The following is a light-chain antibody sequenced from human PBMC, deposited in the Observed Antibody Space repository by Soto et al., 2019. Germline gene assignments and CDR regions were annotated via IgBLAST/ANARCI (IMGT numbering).Light chain of an antibody. CDR3: QTWGTAIPVV. Sequence: QSVLTQSPSASASLGASVKLTCTLSSGHSNYAIAWHQQQPGKGPRYLMKLNSDGSHTKGDGIPHRFSGSSSGAERYLTISSLPSEDEADYYCQTWGTAIPVVFGGGTQLTVL. J-gene: IGLJ2*01. V-gene: IGLV4-69*01. CDR1: SGHSNYA. CDR2: LNSDGSH.